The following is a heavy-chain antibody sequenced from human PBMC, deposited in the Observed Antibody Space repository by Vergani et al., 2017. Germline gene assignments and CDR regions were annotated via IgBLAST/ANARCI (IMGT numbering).Heavy chain of an antibody. D-gene: IGHD3-3*01. CDR3: ARVQELYDFWSGYRVRYYYYMDV. Sequence: QVQLQQWGAGLLKPSETLSLTCAVYGGSFSGYYWSWIRQTPGKGLEWIGEINHSGSTNYNPSLKSRVTISVDTSKNQFSLKLSSVTAADTAVYYCARVQELYDFWSGYRVRYYYYMDVWGKGTTVTVSS. CDR1: GGSFSGYY. CDR2: INHSGST. J-gene: IGHJ6*03. V-gene: IGHV4-34*01.